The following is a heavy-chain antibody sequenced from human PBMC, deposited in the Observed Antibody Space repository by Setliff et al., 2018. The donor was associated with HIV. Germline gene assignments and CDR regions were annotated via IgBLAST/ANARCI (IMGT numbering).Heavy chain of an antibody. Sequence: PSETLSLTCTVSGGSISSYYWSWIRQPPGKGLEWIGYIYYSGSSKNTPSLKSRVTISLDTSKNQFTLSLTSVTAADTAVYYCARRGRTGNSYVLNWFDPWGQGTLVTVSS. CDR3: ARRGRTGNSYVLNWFDP. V-gene: IGHV4-59*12. J-gene: IGHJ5*02. CDR1: GGSISSYY. CDR2: IYYSGSS. D-gene: IGHD5-18*01.